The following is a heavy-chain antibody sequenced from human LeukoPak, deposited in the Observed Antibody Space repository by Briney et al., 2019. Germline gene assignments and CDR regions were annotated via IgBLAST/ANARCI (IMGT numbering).Heavy chain of an antibody. CDR2: ISWNSGYI. D-gene: IGHD6-19*01. J-gene: IGHJ4*02. Sequence: GGSLRLSCAASGFTFDNYAMHWVRQAPGKGLEWLSIISWNSGYIGYADSVKGRFTISRDNAKKSLDLQMNSLRAYDTAFYYCAKVRGTYSSGYFFDYWGQGTLVTVSS. CDR1: GFTFDNYA. CDR3: AKVRGTYSSGYFFDY. V-gene: IGHV3-9*01.